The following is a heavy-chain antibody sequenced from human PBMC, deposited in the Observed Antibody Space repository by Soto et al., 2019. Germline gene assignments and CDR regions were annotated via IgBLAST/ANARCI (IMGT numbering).Heavy chain of an antibody. CDR2: ISGHHGHT. J-gene: IGHJ4*02. CDR1: GYNFTTYG. D-gene: IGHD6-19*01. CDR3: ARYQPYSTGYYYFDH. V-gene: IGHV1-18*01. Sequence: QVQLVQSGAEVKKPGASVKVSCKTSGYNFTTYGVSWVRQAPGQGLEWMGWISGHHGHTNYAQTVQGRVTMTTDTSTTTAYMELRSLRSDDTAVYYCARYQPYSTGYYYFDHWGQGTLAIVTS.